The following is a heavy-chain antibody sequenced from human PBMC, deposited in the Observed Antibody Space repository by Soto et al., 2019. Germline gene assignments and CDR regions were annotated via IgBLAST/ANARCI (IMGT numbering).Heavy chain of an antibody. D-gene: IGHD2-15*01. CDR2: IRQDGNEK. CDR1: GFIFSSYW. J-gene: IGHJ4*02. Sequence: PGGSLRLSCAASGFIFSSYWMSWVRQAPGKGLEWVANIRQDGNEKNYVDSVKGRFTISRDNDKNALYLQMNSLRAEDTAVYYCARVFRVGVVVAADDYWGQGTLVTVSS. CDR3: ARVFRVGVVVAADDY. V-gene: IGHV3-7*01.